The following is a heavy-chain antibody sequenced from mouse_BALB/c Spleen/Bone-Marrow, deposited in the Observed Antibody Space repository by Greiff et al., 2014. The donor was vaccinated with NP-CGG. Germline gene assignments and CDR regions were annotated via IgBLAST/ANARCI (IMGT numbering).Heavy chain of an antibody. V-gene: IGHV14-3*02. D-gene: IGHD1-1*01. J-gene: IGHJ1*01. CDR2: IDPANGDT. CDR3: TKPSFYYGSSYWYFDV. CDR1: GFNTKDTF. Sequence: EVQLQQSGAELVKPGASVKLSCTASGFNTKDTFMHWVKQRPEQGLEWIGRIDPANGDTKYDPKFRGKATITADTSSNTAYLQLSSLTSEDTAVYYCTKPSFYYGSSYWYFDVWGAGTTVTVSS.